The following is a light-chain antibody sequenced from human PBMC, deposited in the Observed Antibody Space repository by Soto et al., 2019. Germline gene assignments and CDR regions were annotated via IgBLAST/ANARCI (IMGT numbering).Light chain of an antibody. CDR2: EGH. J-gene: IGLJ1*01. CDR3: CLYIGANTYV. CDR1: SGFVGSFSL. Sequence: QAALAQPASVSGSPGRAITIACTGTSGFVGSFSLVSWYQQHPGKAPKVMISEGHRRPSCVPDRFSGSTSVNSASLTISGLQADEDADYYCCLYIGANTYVFGTGTKATVL. V-gene: IGLV2-23*01.